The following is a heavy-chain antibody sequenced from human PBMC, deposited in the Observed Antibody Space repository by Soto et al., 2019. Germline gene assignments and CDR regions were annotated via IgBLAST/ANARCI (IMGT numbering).Heavy chain of an antibody. CDR2: ISSGDST. J-gene: IGHJ6*03. CDR3: ARDKGLGYCSGGSCYSVYMDV. V-gene: IGHV3-53*04. Sequence: EVQLVESGGGLVQPGGSLRLSCAASGFSVSTNYMSLVRRAPRKGLEWVSVISSGDSTYYADSVKGRFTISRHNSENTLSLQMNRLRAEHTAVYYCARDKGLGYCSGGSCYSVYMDVWGKGTTVTVSS. CDR1: GFSVSTNY. D-gene: IGHD2-15*01.